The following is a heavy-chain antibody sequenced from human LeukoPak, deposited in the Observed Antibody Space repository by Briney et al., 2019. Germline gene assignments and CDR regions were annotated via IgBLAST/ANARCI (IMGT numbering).Heavy chain of an antibody. CDR3: AKTTYSSGWYIDY. CDR2: ISYDGSNK. Sequence: PGGSLRLSCAASGFTFSSYGMHWVRQAPGKGLEWVAVISYDGSNKYYADSVKGRFTISRDNSKNTLYLQMNSLRAEDTAVYYCAKTTYSSGWYIDYWGQGTLVTVSS. CDR1: GFTFSSYG. J-gene: IGHJ4*02. D-gene: IGHD6-19*01. V-gene: IGHV3-30*18.